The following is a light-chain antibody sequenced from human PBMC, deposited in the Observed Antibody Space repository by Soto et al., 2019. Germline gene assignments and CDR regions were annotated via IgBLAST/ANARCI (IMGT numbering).Light chain of an antibody. Sequence: ESVWTQSPGTLSLSPGERAALSCRASQSVSSSYLAWYQQKTGQAPRLLIYGASNRATGIPDRFSGSGSGTDFTLTISSLEPEDFAVYYCQQRSNWPPITFGQGTRLEIK. J-gene: IGKJ5*01. V-gene: IGKV3D-20*02. CDR2: GAS. CDR1: QSVSSSY. CDR3: QQRSNWPPIT.